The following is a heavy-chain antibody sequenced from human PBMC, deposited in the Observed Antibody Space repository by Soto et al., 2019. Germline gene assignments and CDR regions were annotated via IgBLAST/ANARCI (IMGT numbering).Heavy chain of an antibody. V-gene: IGHV3-48*02. CDR3: ARGITTLGYCTNGVCSYYFDY. CDR1: GFTFSSYA. D-gene: IGHD2-8*01. J-gene: IGHJ4*02. Sequence: PGGSLRLSCAASGFTFSSYAIHWVRQAPGKGLEWVSYISSSSSTIYYADSVKGRFTISRDNAKNSLYLQMNSLRDEDTAVYYCARGITTLGYCTNGVCSYYFDYWGQGTLVTVSS. CDR2: ISSSSSTI.